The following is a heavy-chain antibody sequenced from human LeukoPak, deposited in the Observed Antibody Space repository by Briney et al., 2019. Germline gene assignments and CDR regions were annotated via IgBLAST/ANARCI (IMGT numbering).Heavy chain of an antibody. J-gene: IGHJ6*02. Sequence: PSETLSLICTVSGGSISSYYWSWIRQPPGKGLEWIGYIYYSGSTNYNPSLKSRVTISVDTSKNQFSLKLSSVTAADTAVYYCARSGSVSYYYYYGMDVWGQGTTVTVSS. CDR3: ARSGSVSYYYYYGMDV. CDR1: GGSISSYY. CDR2: IYYSGST. D-gene: IGHD3-10*01. V-gene: IGHV4-59*01.